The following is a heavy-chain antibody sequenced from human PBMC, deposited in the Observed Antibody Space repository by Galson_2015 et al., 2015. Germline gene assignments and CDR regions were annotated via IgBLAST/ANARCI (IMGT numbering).Heavy chain of an antibody. V-gene: IGHV1-69*13. CDR1: GGTFGSFS. CDR2: IVPVIGTA. D-gene: IGHD3-16*01. Sequence: SVKVSCKASGGTFGSFSFSWVRQAPGQGLEWMGGIVPVIGTADYAQSFQGRVTISADESTSTAYMELSGLTYDDTAVYYCAADPPFGGYRTLDYWGQGTSVTVSS. J-gene: IGHJ4*02. CDR3: AADPPFGGYRTLDY.